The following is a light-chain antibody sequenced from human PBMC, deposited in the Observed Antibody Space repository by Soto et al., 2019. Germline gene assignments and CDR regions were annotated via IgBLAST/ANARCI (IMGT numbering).Light chain of an antibody. CDR2: GAS. CDR1: QSVGIN. J-gene: IGKJ1*01. Sequence: IVMTQSPATPSVSLGERATLSCRASQSVGINVAWYQQKPGQAPRLLIYGASSRATGVPARLSGSGSGTEFTLTITSLQSEDSAVYFCQQYNNWPRTFGQGTKVDIK. V-gene: IGKV3-15*01. CDR3: QQYNNWPRT.